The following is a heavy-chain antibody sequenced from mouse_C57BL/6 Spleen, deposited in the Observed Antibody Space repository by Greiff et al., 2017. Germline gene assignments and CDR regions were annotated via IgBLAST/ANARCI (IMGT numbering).Heavy chain of an antibody. J-gene: IGHJ4*01. CDR3: ARGELGLPYAMDY. Sequence: EVQLQQSGPELVKPGASVKISCKASGYTFTDYYMNWVKQSHGKSLEWIGDINPNNGGTSYNQKFKGKATLTVDKSSSNAYMDLRSLTSEDAAVYYCARGELGLPYAMDYWGQGTSVTVSS. CDR1: GYTFTDYY. CDR2: INPNNGGT. V-gene: IGHV1-26*01. D-gene: IGHD3-1*01.